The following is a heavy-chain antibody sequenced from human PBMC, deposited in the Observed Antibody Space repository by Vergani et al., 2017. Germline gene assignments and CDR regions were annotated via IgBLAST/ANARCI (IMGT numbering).Heavy chain of an antibody. CDR1: GYSFTSYW. CDR2: SYPGDSDT. J-gene: IGHJ3*02. CDR3: AIEYGYYLDAFDI. V-gene: IGHV5-51*01. D-gene: IGHD3-22*01. Sequence: EVQLVQSGAEVKKPGESLKISCKGSGYSFTSYWIGWVRQMPGKGLEWMGISYPGDSDTRYSPSFQGKVTISADKSISTAYLQWSSLKASDTAMYYCAIEYGYYLDAFDIWGEGRMVTVSS.